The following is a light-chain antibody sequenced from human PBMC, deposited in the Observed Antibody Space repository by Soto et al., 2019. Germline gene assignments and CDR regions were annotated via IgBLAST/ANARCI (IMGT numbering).Light chain of an antibody. J-gene: IGKJ4*01. Sequence: EIVLTQSPATLSLSAGERATLSCRASQSVRNHLVWYQQKPGQAPRLLIYDASNRATGIPARFSGSGSGTDFTLTIISLEPEDFAVYYCQHRANWPITFGGGTKVEIK. CDR3: QHRANWPIT. CDR1: QSVRNH. V-gene: IGKV3-11*01. CDR2: DAS.